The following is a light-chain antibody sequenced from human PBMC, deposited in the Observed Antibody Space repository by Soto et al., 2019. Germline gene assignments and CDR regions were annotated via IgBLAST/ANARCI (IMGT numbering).Light chain of an antibody. Sequence: QSALTQPASVSGSPGQSITISCTGTSSDIGRYNCVSWYQQHPGKVPKLIISEVRNRPSGVSDRFSGSKSGNSASLTISGLQAGDEADYYCSSYTSTSTQVFGSGTKVTVL. V-gene: IGLV2-14*01. CDR3: SSYTSTSTQV. CDR1: SSDIGRYNC. J-gene: IGLJ1*01. CDR2: EVR.